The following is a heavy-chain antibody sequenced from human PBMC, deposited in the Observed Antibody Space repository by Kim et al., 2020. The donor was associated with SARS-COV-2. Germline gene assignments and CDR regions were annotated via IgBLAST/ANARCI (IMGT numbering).Heavy chain of an antibody. CDR3: ARDPYIVATTYYYYYYGMDV. V-gene: IGHV1-2*04. J-gene: IGHJ6*02. D-gene: IGHD5-12*01. CDR1: GYTFTGYY. Sequence: ASVKVSCKASGYTFTGYYMHWVRQAPGQGLEWMGWINPNSGGTNYAQKFQGWVTMTRDTSISTAYMELSRLRSDDTAVYYCARDPYIVATTYYYYYYGMDVWGQGTTVTVSS. CDR2: INPNSGGT.